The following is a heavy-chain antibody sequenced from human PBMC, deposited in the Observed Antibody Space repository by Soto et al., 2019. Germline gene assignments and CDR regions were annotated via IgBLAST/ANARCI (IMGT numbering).Heavy chain of an antibody. V-gene: IGHV3-7*01. Sequence: GGSLRLSCAASGFTFSSYWMSWVRQAPGKGLEWVANIKQDGSEKYYVDSVKGRFTISRDNAKNSLYLQMNSLRAEDTAFYYCASQYSYGYFDYWGQGTLVTVSS. D-gene: IGHD5-18*01. J-gene: IGHJ4*02. CDR1: GFTFSSYW. CDR2: IKQDGSEK. CDR3: ASQYSYGYFDY.